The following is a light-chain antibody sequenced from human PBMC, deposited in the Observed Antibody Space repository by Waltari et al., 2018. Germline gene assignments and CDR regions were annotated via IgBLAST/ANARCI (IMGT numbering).Light chain of an antibody. CDR1: QSVGKY. CDR3: QHYVRLPVT. Sequence: EIVLTQSPGTLSLSPGERATLSCWASQSVGKYLAWYQQKPGQAPRLLIYHTSNRATGIPDRFSGSGSGTDFSLTISRLEPEDFAVYYCQHYVRLPVTSGQGTKVEIK. CDR2: HTS. V-gene: IGKV3-20*01. J-gene: IGKJ1*01.